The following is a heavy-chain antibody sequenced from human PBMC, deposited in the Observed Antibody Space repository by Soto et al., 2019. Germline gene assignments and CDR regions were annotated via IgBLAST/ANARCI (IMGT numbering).Heavy chain of an antibody. CDR1: GFTFSSYA. V-gene: IGHV3-23*01. Sequence: PVGSLRLSCAASGFTFSSYAMSWVRQAPGKGLEWVSAISGSGGSTYYADSVKGRFTISRDNSKNTLYLQMNSLRAEDTAVYYCAKGYYYDSSGTLGYWGQGTLVTVSS. CDR2: ISGSGGST. D-gene: IGHD3-22*01. CDR3: AKGYYYDSSGTLGY. J-gene: IGHJ4*02.